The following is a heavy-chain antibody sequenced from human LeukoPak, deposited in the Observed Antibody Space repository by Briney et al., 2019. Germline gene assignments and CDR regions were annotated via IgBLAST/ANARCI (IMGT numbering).Heavy chain of an antibody. J-gene: IGHJ4*02. V-gene: IGHV4-34*01. CDR1: GGSFSGYY. Sequence: SETLSLTCAVYGGSFSGYYWSWIRQPPGKGLEWIGEINHSGSTNYNPSLKSRVTITVDTSKNQFSLKLSSVTAADTAVYYCARGYGNFDYWGQGTLVTVSS. D-gene: IGHD4-17*01. CDR3: ARGYGNFDY. CDR2: INHSGST.